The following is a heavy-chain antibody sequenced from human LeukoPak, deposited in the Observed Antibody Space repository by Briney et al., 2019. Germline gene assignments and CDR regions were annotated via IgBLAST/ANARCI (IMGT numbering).Heavy chain of an antibody. D-gene: IGHD5-18*01. Sequence: SETLSLTCGVFGGSISSENWWNWVRQPPGKGLEWIGETYHAGHINYNPSLKSRVTISMDKSKNQLYLKVTSVTAADTAVYYCAKRGFSLWLDGYSYAFDYWGQGTLVTVSS. V-gene: IGHV4-4*02. CDR1: GGSISSENW. CDR2: TYHAGHI. CDR3: AKRGFSLWLDGYSYAFDY. J-gene: IGHJ4*02.